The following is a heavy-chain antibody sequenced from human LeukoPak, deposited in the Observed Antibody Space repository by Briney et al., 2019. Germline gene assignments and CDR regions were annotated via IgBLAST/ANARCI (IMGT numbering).Heavy chain of an antibody. CDR2: ISGSGGDT. Sequence: GGSLRLSCPASGFTFSSFSMTWVRHAPGKGLEWVSAISGSGGDTHYADSVKGRFTISRDNSKNTLYLQMNSLRAEDTAVYYCAKCRTTCYANGFDIWGQGTMVTVPS. V-gene: IGHV3-23*01. CDR1: GFTFSSFS. D-gene: IGHD2-2*01. J-gene: IGHJ3*02. CDR3: AKCRTTCYANGFDI.